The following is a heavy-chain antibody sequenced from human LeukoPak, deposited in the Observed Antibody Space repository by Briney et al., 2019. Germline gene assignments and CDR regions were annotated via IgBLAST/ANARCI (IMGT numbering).Heavy chain of an antibody. D-gene: IGHD3-3*01. J-gene: IGHJ6*02. V-gene: IGHV3-21*01. CDR2: ISSSSSYI. CDR3: ARDLHKGRFLEWLLFGMDV. CDR1: GFTFSSYS. Sequence: GGSLRLSCAASGFTFSSYSMNWVRQAPGKGLEWVSSISSSSSYIYYADSVKGRFTISRDNAKNSLYLQMNSLRAEDTAVYYCARDLHKGRFLEWLLFGMDVWGQGTTVTVSS.